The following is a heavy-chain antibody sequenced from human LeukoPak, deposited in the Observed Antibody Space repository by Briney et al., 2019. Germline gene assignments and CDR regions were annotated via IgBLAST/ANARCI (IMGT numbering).Heavy chain of an antibody. V-gene: IGHV4-4*07. CDR2: IYTRGST. D-gene: IGHD2-2*01. CDR1: GGSISSYY. CDR3: ARDGGPLIVVVPAAIYGMDV. J-gene: IGHJ6*02. Sequence: SETLSLTCTVSGGSISSYYWSWIRQPAGRGLEWIGRIYTRGSTNYNPSLKSRVTMSVDTSKNQFSLKLSSVTAADTAVYYCARDGGPLIVVVPAAIYGMDVWGQGTTVTVSS.